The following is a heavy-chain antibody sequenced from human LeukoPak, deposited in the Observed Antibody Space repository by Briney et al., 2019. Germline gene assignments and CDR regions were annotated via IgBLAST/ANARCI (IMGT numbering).Heavy chain of an antibody. J-gene: IGHJ6*03. D-gene: IGHD3-16*01. V-gene: IGHV1-69*05. Sequence: SVKVSCKASGGTFSSYAISWVRQAPGQGLEWMGGIIPIFGTANYAQKFQGRVTITTDESTSTAYMELSSLRSEDTAVYYCARDHHLRPLTPYYYYMDVWGKGTTVTVSS. CDR3: ARDHHLRPLTPYYYYMDV. CDR2: IIPIFGTA. CDR1: GGTFSSYA.